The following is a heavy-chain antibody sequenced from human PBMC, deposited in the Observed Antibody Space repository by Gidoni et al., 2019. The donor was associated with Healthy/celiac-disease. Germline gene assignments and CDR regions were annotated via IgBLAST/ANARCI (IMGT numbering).Heavy chain of an antibody. Sequence: EVQLVESGGGLVQPGGSLRLSCAASGFTFSSYSMNWVRQAPGKGLGWVSYISSSSSTIYYADSVKGRFTISRDNAKNSLYLQMNSLRAEDTAVYYCARDWGDYLFDYWGQGTLGHRLL. CDR2: ISSSSSTI. D-gene: IGHD4-17*01. CDR1: GFTFSSYS. V-gene: IGHV3-48*01. CDR3: ARDWGDYLFDY. J-gene: IGHJ4*02.